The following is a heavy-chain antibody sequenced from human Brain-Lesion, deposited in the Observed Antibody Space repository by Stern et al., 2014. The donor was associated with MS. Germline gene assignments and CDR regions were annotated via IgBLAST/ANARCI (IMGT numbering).Heavy chain of an antibody. CDR3: AKWPHHIAVAGTRYFQH. J-gene: IGHJ1*01. CDR2: LSGRGGPT. D-gene: IGHD6-19*01. V-gene: IGHV3-23*04. Sequence: VQLVQSGGGLVQPGGSLRLSCAASGFSFSTYAMSWVRQTPGKGLQWVSVLSGRGGPTYHAASVKGRFTSSRANSKHTLYLPKDSLRADDTAVYYCAKWPHHIAVAGTRYFQHWGQGTLVTVSS. CDR1: GFSFSTYA.